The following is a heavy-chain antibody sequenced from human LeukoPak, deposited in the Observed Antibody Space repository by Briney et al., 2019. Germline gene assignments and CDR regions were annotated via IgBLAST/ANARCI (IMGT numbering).Heavy chain of an antibody. Sequence: GGSLRLSCAASGFTFSSYGMHWVRQAPGKGLEWVAFIRYDGSNKYYADSVKGRFTISRDNAKNSLYLQMNSLRAEDTAVYYCATYMVRGATYYFDYWGQGTLVTVSS. CDR2: IRYDGSNK. J-gene: IGHJ4*02. V-gene: IGHV3-30*02. D-gene: IGHD3-10*01. CDR3: ATYMVRGATYYFDY. CDR1: GFTFSSYG.